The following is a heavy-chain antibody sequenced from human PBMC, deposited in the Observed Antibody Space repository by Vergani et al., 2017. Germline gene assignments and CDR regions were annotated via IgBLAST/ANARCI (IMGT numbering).Heavy chain of an antibody. V-gene: IGHV4-39*01. CDR1: GDSVISTDYH. J-gene: IGHJ4*02. Sequence: QVQLQESGPGLVKPSETLSLTCTVSGDSVISTDYHWGWIRQPPGKGLEWIGSMDYSGSTSYNPSLESRISISFETPKNQFSLRLTSVTAADTAVYYCASKRGDCRAAYSHSYDFWGPGTLVGVSS. CDR2: MDYSGST. D-gene: IGHD2-15*01. CDR3: ASKRGDCRAAYSHSYDF.